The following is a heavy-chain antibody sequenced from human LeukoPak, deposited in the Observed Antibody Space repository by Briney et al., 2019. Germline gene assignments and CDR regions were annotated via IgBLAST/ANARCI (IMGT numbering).Heavy chain of an antibody. CDR2: ISSSSSTI. D-gene: IGHD4-17*01. CDR3: ARTRRGDYGAVDY. J-gene: IGHJ4*02. V-gene: IGHV3-48*02. CDR1: GFTFSSYA. Sequence: PGGSLRLSCAASGFTFSSYAMSWVRQAPGKGLEWVSYISSSSSTIYYADSVKGRFTISRDNAKNSLYLQMNSLRDEDTAVYYCARTRRGDYGAVDYWGQGTLVTVSS.